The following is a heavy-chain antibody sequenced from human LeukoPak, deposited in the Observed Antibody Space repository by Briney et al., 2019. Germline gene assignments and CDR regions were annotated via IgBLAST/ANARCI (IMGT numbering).Heavy chain of an antibody. V-gene: IGHV4-39*07. J-gene: IGHJ3*02. Sequence: PSETLSLTCTVSGGSISSNAYYWAWIRQPPGKGLEWIGSIYSSVSTYYNPSLKSRVTISVDTSKNQFSLKLSSVTAADTAVYYCARAISVRFLEWSYAFDIWGQGTMVTVSS. CDR1: GGSISSNAYY. D-gene: IGHD3-3*01. CDR2: IYSSVST. CDR3: ARAISVRFLEWSYAFDI.